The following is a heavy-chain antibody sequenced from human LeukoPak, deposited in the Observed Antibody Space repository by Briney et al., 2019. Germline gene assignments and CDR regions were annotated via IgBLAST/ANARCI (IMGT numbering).Heavy chain of an antibody. CDR2: IWYDGSNK. D-gene: IGHD2-2*02. J-gene: IGHJ4*02. Sequence: GRSLRLSCAASGFTFSSYGMHWVRQAPGKGLEWVQVIWYDGSNKYYADSVKGRFTISRDNSKNTLYLQMNSLRAEDTAVYYCAKDRVPAAIGPIDYWGQGTLVTVSS. CDR3: AKDRVPAAIGPIDY. CDR1: GFTFSSYG. V-gene: IGHV3-33*06.